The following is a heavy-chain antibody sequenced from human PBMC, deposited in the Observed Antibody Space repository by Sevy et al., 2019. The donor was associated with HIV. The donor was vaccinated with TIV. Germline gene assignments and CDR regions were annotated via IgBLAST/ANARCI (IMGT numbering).Heavy chain of an antibody. CDR1: GFTFDDYG. V-gene: IGHV3-20*01. CDR2: INWNGGST. Sequence: GGSLRLSCAASGFTFDDYGMSWVRQAPGKGLEWVSGINWNGGSTRYADSVKGRFTISRDNAKNSLYLQMNSLRAEDTALYHCARHLQYSSSSPLDYWGQGTLVTVSS. J-gene: IGHJ4*02. D-gene: IGHD6-6*01. CDR3: ARHLQYSSSSPLDY.